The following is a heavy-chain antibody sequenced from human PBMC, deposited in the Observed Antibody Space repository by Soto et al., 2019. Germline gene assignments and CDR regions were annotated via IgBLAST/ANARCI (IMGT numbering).Heavy chain of an antibody. CDR1: GYTFSDYY. CDR2: IDTSSTKI. V-gene: IGHV3-11*01. J-gene: IGHJ4*02. D-gene: IGHD3-3*01. Sequence: GGSLRLSCAASGYTFSDYYLSWIRQAPGKGLEWISYIDTSSTKIYYADSVRGRFTISRDNGKNSLFLEMNNLRVEDTAVYFCASHYDLWTGYLSPVDYRGQGTLVTVSS. CDR3: ASHYDLWTGYLSPVDY.